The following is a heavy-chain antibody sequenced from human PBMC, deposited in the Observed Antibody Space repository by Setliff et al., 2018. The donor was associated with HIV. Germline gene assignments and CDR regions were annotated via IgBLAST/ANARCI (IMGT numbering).Heavy chain of an antibody. J-gene: IGHJ4*02. CDR1: GGSISSGSYY. V-gene: IGHV4-39*01. D-gene: IGHD3-22*01. CDR2: IYYSGST. CDR3: ARQAIFGYCDSSGYLDY. Sequence: PSETLSLTCTVSGGSISSGSYYWGWIRQPPGKGLGWIGSIYYSGSTYYNPSLQSRVTISVDTSKNLFSLRLSSVTASDTAVYYCARQAIFGYCDSSGYLDYWGQGTLVTVSS.